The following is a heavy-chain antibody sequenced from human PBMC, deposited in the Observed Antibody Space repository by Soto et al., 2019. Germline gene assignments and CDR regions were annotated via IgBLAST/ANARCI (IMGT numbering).Heavy chain of an antibody. Sequence: EVQLVESGGGLVQPGGSLTLSCAVSGFTLRSYWMHWVRQAPGKGLEWVSRIDGDGRTTNYADSVQGRFTISRDNAKNTVYLHMNSLRVEDRAVYYCARGVVVYQQLVRGRDRFDPWGQGTLVTVSS. D-gene: IGHD2-8*02. J-gene: IGHJ5*02. CDR2: IDGDGRTT. CDR3: ARGVVVYQQLVRGRDRFDP. V-gene: IGHV3-74*01. CDR1: GFTLRSYW.